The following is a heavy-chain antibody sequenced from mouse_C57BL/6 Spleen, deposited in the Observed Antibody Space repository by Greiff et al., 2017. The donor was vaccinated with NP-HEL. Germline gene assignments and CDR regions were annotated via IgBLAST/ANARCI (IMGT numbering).Heavy chain of an antibody. CDR3: ARRDYGSREYFDV. J-gene: IGHJ1*03. D-gene: IGHD1-1*01. CDR1: GFTFTDYY. V-gene: IGHV7-3*01. CDR2: IRNKANGYTT. Sequence: EVQGVESGGGLVQPGGSLSLSCAASGFTFTDYYMSWVRQPPGKALEWLGFIRNKANGYTTEYSASVKGRFTISRDNSQSLLYLQMNALRAEDSATYYCARRDYGSREYFDVWGTGTTVTVSS.